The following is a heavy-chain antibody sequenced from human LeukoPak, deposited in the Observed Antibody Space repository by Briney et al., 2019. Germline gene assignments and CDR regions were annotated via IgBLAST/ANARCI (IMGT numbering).Heavy chain of an antibody. CDR1: GFTFSSYA. Sequence: GGSLRLSCAASGFTFSSYAMSWVRQAPGKGLEWVSAISGSGGSTYYADSVKGRFTISRDNSKSTLYLQVNSLRAEDTAIYFCARDPHDFWSGFSYYFDYWGQGTLVTVSS. D-gene: IGHD3-3*01. V-gene: IGHV3-23*01. J-gene: IGHJ4*02. CDR3: ARDPHDFWSGFSYYFDY. CDR2: ISGSGGST.